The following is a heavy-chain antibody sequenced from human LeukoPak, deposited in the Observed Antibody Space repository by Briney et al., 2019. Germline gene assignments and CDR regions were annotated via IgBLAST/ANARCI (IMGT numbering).Heavy chain of an antibody. CDR3: ARGSDPISGYLDHFDY. CDR1: GFTFSSYS. Sequence: PGGSLRLSCAASGFTFSSYSMNWVRQAPGKGLEWVSSISSSSSYIYYADSVKGRFTISRDNSKNTLYLQMNSLRAEDTAVYYCARGSDPISGYLDHFDYWGQGTLVTVSS. J-gene: IGHJ4*02. D-gene: IGHD3-22*01. CDR2: ISSSSSYI. V-gene: IGHV3-21*01.